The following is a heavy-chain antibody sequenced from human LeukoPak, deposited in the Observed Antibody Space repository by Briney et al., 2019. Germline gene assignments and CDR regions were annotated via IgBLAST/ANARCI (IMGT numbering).Heavy chain of an antibody. CDR2: LSPYSGNT. CDR1: GYTFSNYG. CDR3: ARMMTPRLYYDSSGYYYGAFDI. D-gene: IGHD3-22*01. J-gene: IGHJ3*02. V-gene: IGHV1-18*01. Sequence: ASVKVSCKISGYTFSNYGLTWVRQAPGQGLEWVGWLSPYSGNTNYAQKLQVRVTMTTDTSASTAYMELRSLRSDDTAVYYCARMMTPRLYYDSSGYYYGAFDIWGQGTLVTVSS.